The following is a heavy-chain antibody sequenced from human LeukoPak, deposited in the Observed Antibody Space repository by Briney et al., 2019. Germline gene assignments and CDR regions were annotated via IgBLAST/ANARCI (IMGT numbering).Heavy chain of an antibody. J-gene: IGHJ4*02. CDR2: IYDDGST. V-gene: IGHV3-53*01. Sequence: GGSLRLSCAGAGFTFSSFAMSWVRQAPGKGLEWVSVIYDDGSTYYADSVKGRFTISRDNSKNTLYLQMNSLRAEDTAVYYCARLNSDDTLFDYWGQGTQVTVSS. D-gene: IGHD4-23*01. CDR1: GFTFSSFA. CDR3: ARLNSDDTLFDY.